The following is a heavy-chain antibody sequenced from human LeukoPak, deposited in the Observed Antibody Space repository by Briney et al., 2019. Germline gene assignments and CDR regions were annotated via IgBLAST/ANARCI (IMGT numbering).Heavy chain of an antibody. D-gene: IGHD3-22*01. CDR1: GFTFSNYW. CDR3: ASAKKAYQFYY. CDR2: INQDGSGK. Sequence: GGSLRLSCAASGFTFSNYWMSWVRQTPGKGLEWVANINQDGSGKYYVDSVKGRFTISRDNAKNSLYLQMSSLRGDDTAVYFCASAKKAYQFYYWGQGTLVTVSS. V-gene: IGHV3-7*01. J-gene: IGHJ4*02.